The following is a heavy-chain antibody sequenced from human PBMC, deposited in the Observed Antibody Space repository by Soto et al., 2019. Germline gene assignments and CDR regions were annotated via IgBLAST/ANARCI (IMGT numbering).Heavy chain of an antibody. CDR2: ISYDGSNK. J-gene: IGHJ4*02. D-gene: IGHD6-19*01. CDR3: ARAGGSGWNLDY. V-gene: IGHV3-30-3*01. Sequence: QVQLVESGGGVVQPGRSLRLSCAASGFTFSSYAMHWVRQAPGKGLEWVAVISYDGSNKYYADSVKGRFTISRDNSKNTLYLQVNSLRAEDTAVYYCARAGGSGWNLDYWGQGTLVTVSS. CDR1: GFTFSSYA.